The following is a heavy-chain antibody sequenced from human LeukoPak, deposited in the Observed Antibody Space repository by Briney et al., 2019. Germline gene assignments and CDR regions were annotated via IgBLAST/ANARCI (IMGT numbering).Heavy chain of an antibody. CDR3: ARNHEGFRY. V-gene: IGHV1-8*03. Sequence: ASVKVSCRASGYTFTSHDIIWVRQATGQGLEWMGWINSNNGDTTYAQSFQDRVTTTRDTSISTAYMELTSLRSDDTAVYYCARNHEGFRYWGQGTLVTVSS. CDR2: INSNNGDT. J-gene: IGHJ4*02. CDR1: GYTFTSHD.